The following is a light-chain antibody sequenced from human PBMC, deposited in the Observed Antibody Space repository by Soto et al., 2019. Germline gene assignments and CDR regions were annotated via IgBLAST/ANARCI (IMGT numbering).Light chain of an antibody. CDR3: SSYAGSNSYV. V-gene: IGLV2-8*01. CDR1: SSDVGAYNY. CDR2: EVS. J-gene: IGLJ1*01. Sequence: QSALTQPPSASGSPGQSVTISCTGTSSDVGAYNYVSWYQHHPGKAPKPMIYEVSKRPSGVPDRFSGSKSGTTASLTVSGLQAEDEAEYYCSSYAGSNSYVFGTGTKLTGL.